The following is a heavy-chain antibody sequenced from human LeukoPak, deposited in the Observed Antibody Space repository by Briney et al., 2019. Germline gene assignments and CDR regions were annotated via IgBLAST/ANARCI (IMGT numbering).Heavy chain of an antibody. Sequence: PGGSLRLSCAVSGFTFSSGYMHWVRQPPGKGPVWVSRISSDGSNTIYADSVKGRFTISRDDARNTLYLRMNSLRDADTAVYYCARYTGGGVYWGQGTLVTVSS. J-gene: IGHJ4*02. V-gene: IGHV3-74*01. CDR3: ARYTGGGVY. CDR1: GFTFSSGY. D-gene: IGHD2-2*02. CDR2: ISSDGSNT.